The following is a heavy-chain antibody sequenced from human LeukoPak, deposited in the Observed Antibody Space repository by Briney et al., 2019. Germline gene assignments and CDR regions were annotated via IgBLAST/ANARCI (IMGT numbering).Heavy chain of an antibody. CDR1: GYSFSSGYY. D-gene: IGHD3-3*01. CDR3: ARDQGVTISGVVTHYYMDV. Sequence: SETLSLTCAVSGYSFSSGYYWGWIRQPPGKGLELIGSIYHSGSTNYNPSLKGRVTISVDTSKNQFSLQLSSVTAADTAMYYCARDQGVTISGVVTHYYMDVWGKGTTVTVSS. V-gene: IGHV4-38-2*02. CDR2: IYHSGST. J-gene: IGHJ6*03.